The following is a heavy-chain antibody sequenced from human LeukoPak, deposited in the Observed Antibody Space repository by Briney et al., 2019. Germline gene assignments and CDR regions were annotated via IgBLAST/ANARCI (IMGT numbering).Heavy chain of an antibody. Sequence: ASVNVSCKASGYTFAGYYLHWVRQAPGQGLEWLGWINPHSGDTNYAQKFQGRVTMTRDTSISTAYLELSRLRSDDTAVFYCARGDSSPYYYFDYWGQGTLVTVSS. CDR2: INPHSGDT. J-gene: IGHJ4*02. D-gene: IGHD3-22*01. CDR1: GYTFAGYY. V-gene: IGHV1-2*02. CDR3: ARGDSSPYYYFDY.